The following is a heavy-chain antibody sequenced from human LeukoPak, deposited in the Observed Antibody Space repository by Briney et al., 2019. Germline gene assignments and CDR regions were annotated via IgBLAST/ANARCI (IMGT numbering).Heavy chain of an antibody. J-gene: IGHJ4*02. V-gene: IGHV4-39*07. CDR3: ARAISGSFRTSYYFDY. Sequence: SETLSLTCTVSGGSISSSSYYWGWIRQPSGKGLEWIGNIYYSGSTYYNPSLKSRVTISVDTSKSQFSLKLTSVTAADTAVYYCARAISGSFRTSYYFDYWGQGTLVAVSS. CDR1: GGSISSSSYY. CDR2: IYYSGST. D-gene: IGHD6-13*01.